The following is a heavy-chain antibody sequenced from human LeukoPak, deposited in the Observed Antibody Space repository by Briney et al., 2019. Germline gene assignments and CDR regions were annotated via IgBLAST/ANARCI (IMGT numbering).Heavy chain of an antibody. D-gene: IGHD2-2*01. J-gene: IGHJ6*03. V-gene: IGHV4-59*01. CDR1: GGSISSYC. Sequence: SETLSLTCTVSGGSISSYCWSWIRQPPGKGLEWIGYIYYSGSTNYNPSLKSRVTISVDTSKNQFSLKLSSVTAADTAVYYCARGRVPAAMEGYYYYYMDVWGKGTTVTVSS. CDR3: ARGRVPAAMEGYYYYYMDV. CDR2: IYYSGST.